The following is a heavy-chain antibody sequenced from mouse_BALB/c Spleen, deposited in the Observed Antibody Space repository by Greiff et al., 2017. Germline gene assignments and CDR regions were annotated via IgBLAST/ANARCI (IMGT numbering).Heavy chain of an antibody. CDR2: ILPGSGST. CDR3: ARGGGDWYFDV. CDR1: GYTFSSYW. Sequence: QVQLQQSGAELMKPGASVKISCKATGYTFSSYWIEWVKQRPGHGLEWIGEILPGSGSTNYNAKFKGKATFTADTSSNTAYMQLSSLTSEDSAVYYCARGGGDWYFDVWGAGTTVTVSS. V-gene: IGHV1-9*01. J-gene: IGHJ1*01.